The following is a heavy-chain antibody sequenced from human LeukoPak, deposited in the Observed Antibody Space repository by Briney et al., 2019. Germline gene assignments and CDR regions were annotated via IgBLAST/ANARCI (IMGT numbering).Heavy chain of an antibody. CDR2: IYPGDSDT. CDR1: GYSFTSYW. Sequence: GESLKISCKGSGYSFTSYWIGWVRQMPGKGLEWMGIIYPGDSDTRYSPSFQGQVTILADKSISTAYLQWSSLKASDTAMYYCARQGYYYGSGSYYYRSTYYFDYWGQGTLVTVSS. V-gene: IGHV5-51*01. CDR3: ARQGYYYGSGSYYYRSTYYFDY. D-gene: IGHD3-10*01. J-gene: IGHJ4*02.